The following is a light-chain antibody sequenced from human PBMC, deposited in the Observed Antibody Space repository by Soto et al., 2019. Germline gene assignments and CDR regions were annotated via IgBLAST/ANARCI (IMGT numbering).Light chain of an antibody. V-gene: IGKV3-15*01. J-gene: IGKJ3*01. CDR2: GAS. CDR3: QQYKNWPLT. CDR1: QSISSN. Sequence: EIVMTQSPATLSVSPGEGVTLSCRASQSISSNLAWYHQKPGQAPRLLIYGASTRATGIPARFSGSGSGTEFTLTISSLQSEDFAVYHCQQYKNWPLTFGPGTKVDIK.